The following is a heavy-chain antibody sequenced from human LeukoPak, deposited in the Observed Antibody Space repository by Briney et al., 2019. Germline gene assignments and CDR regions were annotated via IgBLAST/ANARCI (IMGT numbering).Heavy chain of an antibody. Sequence: SVKVSCKASGGTFSSYAISWVRQAPGQGLEWMGRIIPILGIANYAQKFQGRVTITADKSTSTAYMELSSLRSEDTAAYYCAREFAPYGDYRYYFDYWGQGTLVTVSS. CDR3: AREFAPYGDYRYYFDY. J-gene: IGHJ4*02. V-gene: IGHV1-69*04. CDR2: IIPILGIA. D-gene: IGHD4-17*01. CDR1: GGTFSSYA.